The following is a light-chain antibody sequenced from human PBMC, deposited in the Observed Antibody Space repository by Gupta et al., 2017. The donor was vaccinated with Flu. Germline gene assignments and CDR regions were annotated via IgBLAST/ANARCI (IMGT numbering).Light chain of an antibody. J-gene: IGKJ1*01. CDR1: QSITTH. CDR2: ATS. Sequence: DIQMTQSPSSLSASVGDRVTISCRASQSITTHLNWYQQKPGKAPKLLIYATSSLQTGVPSRFSGRGSGTEFTLTISRLEPEDFANYYCLQSFRAPRTFGQGTKVDLK. CDR3: LQSFRAPRT. V-gene: IGKV1-39*01.